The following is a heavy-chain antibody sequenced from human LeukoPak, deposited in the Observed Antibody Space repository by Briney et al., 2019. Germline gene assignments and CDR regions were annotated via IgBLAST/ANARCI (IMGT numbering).Heavy chain of an antibody. D-gene: IGHD3-22*01. CDR1: GYTFTSYD. Sequence: ASVKVSCKASGYTFTSYDINWVRQATGQGLEWMRWMNPNSGNTGYAQKFQGRVTMTRNTSISTAYMELSSLRSEDTAVYYCARVPRVYYYDSSGPNWFDPWGQGTLVTVSS. CDR3: ARVPRVYYYDSSGPNWFDP. CDR2: MNPNSGNT. J-gene: IGHJ5*02. V-gene: IGHV1-8*01.